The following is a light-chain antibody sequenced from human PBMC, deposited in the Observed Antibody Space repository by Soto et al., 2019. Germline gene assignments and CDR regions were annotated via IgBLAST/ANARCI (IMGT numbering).Light chain of an antibody. CDR3: QQYNNWPPFS. Sequence: DIQMTQSPSSVSASVGDRVTITCRASQGISSYLAWYQQKPGKAPKLLIYTASTLQSGVPSRFSGSGSGTDFTLTISSLQSEDFAVYYCQQYNNWPPFSFGPGTKVDIK. J-gene: IGKJ3*01. V-gene: IGKV1-12*01. CDR1: QGISSY. CDR2: TAS.